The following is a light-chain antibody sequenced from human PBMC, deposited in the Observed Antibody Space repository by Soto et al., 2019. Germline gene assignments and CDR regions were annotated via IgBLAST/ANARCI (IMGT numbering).Light chain of an antibody. CDR1: SSNIGAGYD. CDR2: ADT. Sequence: QSALTQPPSVSGAPGQRVTISCTGSSSNIGAGYDVHWYQQLPGTAPKLLISADTNRPSGVPDRFSGSKSGTSASLAITGLQAEDEADYYCQSYDRSLSGVVFGGGTKLTVL. CDR3: QSYDRSLSGVV. J-gene: IGLJ2*01. V-gene: IGLV1-40*01.